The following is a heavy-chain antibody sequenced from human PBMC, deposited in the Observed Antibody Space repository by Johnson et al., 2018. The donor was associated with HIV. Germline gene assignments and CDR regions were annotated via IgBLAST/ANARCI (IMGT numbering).Heavy chain of an antibody. J-gene: IGHJ3*02. CDR3: ARDRSLWFRELWPRDAFDM. V-gene: IGHV3-30*04. Sequence: QMQLVESGGGVVQPGRSLRLSCAASGFTFSSYAMHWVRQAPGKGLEWVAVISYDGSNKYYADSVKGRFTISRDNSKNTLYLQMNSLRVADTAVYYCARDRSLWFRELWPRDAFDMWGQGTKITVSS. D-gene: IGHD3-10*01. CDR1: GFTFSSYA. CDR2: ISYDGSNK.